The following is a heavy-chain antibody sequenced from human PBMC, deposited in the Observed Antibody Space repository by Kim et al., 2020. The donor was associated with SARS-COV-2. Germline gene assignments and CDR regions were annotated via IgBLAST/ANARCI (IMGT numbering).Heavy chain of an antibody. V-gene: IGHV3-74*01. Sequence: GGSLRLSCAASGFTFRGYWMHWVRQAPGKGLVWVSRINSDGSSTNYADSVKGRFTISRDNAKNTLYLQMNSLRVEDTAFYYCASGGLRYFDWLPTDYWGQGTLVTVSS. CDR1: GFTFRGYW. CDR2: INSDGSST. CDR3: ASGGLRYFDWLPTDY. D-gene: IGHD3-9*01. J-gene: IGHJ4*02.